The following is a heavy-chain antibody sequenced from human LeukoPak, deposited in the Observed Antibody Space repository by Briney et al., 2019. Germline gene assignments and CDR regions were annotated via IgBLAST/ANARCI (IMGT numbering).Heavy chain of an antibody. CDR2: IHYSGST. D-gene: IGHD1-14*01. J-gene: IGHJ3*02. CDR3: ARHDHRGGAFDI. Sequence: SETLSLTCTVSGVSISSLYWSWIRQPPGKGLEWIGYIHYSGSTNYNPSLKSRVTISVDTSKNQFSLKLNSVTAADTAVYHCARHDHRGGAFDIWGQGTMVTVSS. V-gene: IGHV4-59*08. CDR1: GVSISSLY.